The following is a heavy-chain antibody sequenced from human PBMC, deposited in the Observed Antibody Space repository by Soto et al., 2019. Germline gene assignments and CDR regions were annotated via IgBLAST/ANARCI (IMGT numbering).Heavy chain of an antibody. J-gene: IGHJ4*02. CDR1: GFNFGAFS. D-gene: IGHD7-27*01. CDR3: ARDYLTGDPREAFDS. CDR2: IDPTSTEI. V-gene: IGHV3-21*01. Sequence: EVQLVESGGGLVKPGESLRLSCTASGFNFGAFSLSWVRQAPGKGLEWVSSIDPTSTEIHYADSVEGRFSVYRDSTKYSLYLQMISLRVEDTGVYYCARDYLTGDPREAFDSWGQGTLVTVSS.